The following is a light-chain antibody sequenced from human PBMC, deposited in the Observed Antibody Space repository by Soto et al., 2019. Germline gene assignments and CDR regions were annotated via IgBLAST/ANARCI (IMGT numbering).Light chain of an antibody. Sequence: QSALTQPASVSGSPGQSITISCTGTSNDVGGYNLVSWYQQHPGKAPKLMIYEVNKRPSGVSNRFSGSKSGNTASLTISGLQAEDEADYYCCSYASSRTFAWVFGGGTKLTVL. CDR1: SNDVGGYNL. CDR2: EVN. CDR3: CSYASSRTFAWV. J-gene: IGLJ3*02. V-gene: IGLV2-23*02.